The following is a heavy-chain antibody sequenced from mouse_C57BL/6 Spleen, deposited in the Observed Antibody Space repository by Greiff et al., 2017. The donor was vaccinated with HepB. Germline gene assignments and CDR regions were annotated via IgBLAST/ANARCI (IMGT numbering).Heavy chain of an antibody. CDR3: TGLLGFDY. V-gene: IGHV6-3*01. CDR2: IRLKSDNYAT. Sequence: EVKLVESGGGLVQPGVSMKLSCVASGFTFSNYWMNWVRQSAEKGLEWVAQIRLKSDNYATHYAESVKGRFTISRDDSKSSVYLQMNNLRAEDTGIYYCTGLLGFDYWGQGTTLTVSS. J-gene: IGHJ2*01. CDR1: GFTFSNYW.